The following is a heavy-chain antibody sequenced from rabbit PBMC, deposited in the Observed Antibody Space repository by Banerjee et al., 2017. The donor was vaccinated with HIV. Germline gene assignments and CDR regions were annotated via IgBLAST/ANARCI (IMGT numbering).Heavy chain of an antibody. D-gene: IGHD5-1*01. V-gene: IGHV1S45*01. Sequence: QEQLEESGGGLVKPEGSLTLTCKASGFDLSSYYYMCWVRQAPGKGLEWIACINSSSGNTVYATWAKGRFTISKTSSTTVTLQMTSLTAADTANYFCARAYVDGSVGVWNLWGPGTLVTVS. J-gene: IGHJ4*01. CDR3: ARAYVDGSVGVWNL. CDR1: GFDLSSYYY. CDR2: INSSSGNT.